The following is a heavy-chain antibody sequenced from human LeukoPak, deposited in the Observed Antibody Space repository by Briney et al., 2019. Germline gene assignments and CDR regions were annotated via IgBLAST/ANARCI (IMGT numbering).Heavy chain of an antibody. CDR3: ARQRPWFDP. CDR1: GGSISSSSYY. J-gene: IGHJ5*02. V-gene: IGHV4-39*01. CDR2: IYYSGST. Sequence: PSETLSLTCTVSGGSISSSSYYWGWIRQPPGKGLEWIGSIYYSGSTYYNPSLKSRVTISVDTSKNQFSLKLSSVTAADTAVYYCARQRPWFDPGAREPWSPSPQ.